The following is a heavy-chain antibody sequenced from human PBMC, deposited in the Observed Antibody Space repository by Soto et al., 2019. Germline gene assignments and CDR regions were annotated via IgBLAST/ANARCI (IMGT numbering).Heavy chain of an antibody. J-gene: IGHJ3*02. Sequence: SETLSLTCAVYGGSFSGYYWSWIRQPPGKGLEWIGEINHSGSTNYNPSLKSRVTISVDTSKNQFSLKLSSVTAADTAVYYCARIRLAIAVGVGFDIWGQGTMVTVSS. D-gene: IGHD6-19*01. CDR1: GGSFSGYY. V-gene: IGHV4-34*01. CDR2: INHSGST. CDR3: ARIRLAIAVGVGFDI.